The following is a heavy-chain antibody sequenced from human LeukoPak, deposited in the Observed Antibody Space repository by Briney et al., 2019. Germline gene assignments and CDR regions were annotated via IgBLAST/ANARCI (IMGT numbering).Heavy chain of an antibody. Sequence: SETLSLTCAVYGGSFSGYCWSWIRQPPGKGLEWIGEINHSGSTNYNPSLKSRVTISVDTSKNQFSLKLSSVTAADTAVYYCARLSSVVRGVISYWGQGTLVTVSS. CDR3: ARLSSVVRGVISY. V-gene: IGHV4-34*01. J-gene: IGHJ4*02. D-gene: IGHD3-10*01. CDR2: INHSGST. CDR1: GGSFSGYC.